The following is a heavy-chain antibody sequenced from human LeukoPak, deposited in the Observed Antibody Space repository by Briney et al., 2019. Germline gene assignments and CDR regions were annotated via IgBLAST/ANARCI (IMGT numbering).Heavy chain of an antibody. J-gene: IGHJ4*02. V-gene: IGHV3-23*01. Sequence: GGTLRLSCAASGFTFSSYGMSWVRQAPGKGLEWVSAISGSGGSTYYADSVKGRFTISRDNSKNTLYLQMNSLRAEDTAVYYRAKWRMAAAQSAFDYWGQGTLVTVSS. CDR2: ISGSGGST. CDR3: AKWRMAAAQSAFDY. D-gene: IGHD5-24*01. CDR1: GFTFSSYG.